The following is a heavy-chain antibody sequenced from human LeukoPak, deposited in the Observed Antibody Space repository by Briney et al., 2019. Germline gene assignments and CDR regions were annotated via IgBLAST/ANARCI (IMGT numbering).Heavy chain of an antibody. CDR3: AKDGTYYDILTGYLGVE. Sequence: GGSLRLSCAASGFTFSSYWMSWVRQAPGKGLEWVSAISGSGGSTYYADSVKGRFTISRDNSKNTLYLQMNSLRAEDTAVYYCAKDGTYYDILTGYLGVEWGQGTLVTVSS. CDR1: GFTFSSYW. CDR2: ISGSGGST. V-gene: IGHV3-23*01. D-gene: IGHD3-9*01. J-gene: IGHJ4*02.